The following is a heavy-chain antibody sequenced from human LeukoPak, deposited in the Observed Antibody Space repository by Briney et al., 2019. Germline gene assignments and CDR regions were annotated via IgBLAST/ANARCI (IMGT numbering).Heavy chain of an antibody. CDR3: AGGVLHGGGNWFDP. CDR1: GFTFDDYG. Sequence: GGSLRLSCAASGFTFDDYGMSWVRQAPGKGLEWVSGINWNGGSTGYADSVKGRFTISRDNAKNSLYLQMNSLRAEDTAVYYCAGGVLHGGGNWFDPWGQGTLVTVSS. V-gene: IGHV3-20*04. D-gene: IGHD3-16*01. CDR2: INWNGGST. J-gene: IGHJ5*02.